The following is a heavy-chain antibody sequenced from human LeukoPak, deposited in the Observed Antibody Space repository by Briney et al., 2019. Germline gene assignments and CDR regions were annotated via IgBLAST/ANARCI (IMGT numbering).Heavy chain of an antibody. D-gene: IGHD5-24*01. CDR3: ARERGMATMYYFDY. J-gene: IGHJ4*02. Sequence: ASVKVSCKASGGTFSSYAISWVRQAPGQGLEWMGGIIPIFGTANYAQKFQGRVTITADESTSTAYMELSSLRSEDKAVYYCARERGMATMYYFDYWGQGTLVTVSS. V-gene: IGHV1-69*01. CDR1: GGTFSSYA. CDR2: IIPIFGTA.